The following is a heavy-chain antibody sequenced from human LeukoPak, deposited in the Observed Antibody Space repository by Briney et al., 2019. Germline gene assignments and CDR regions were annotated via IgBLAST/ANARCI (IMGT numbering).Heavy chain of an antibody. Sequence: SETLSLTCAVYGGSFSGYYWSWIRQPPGKGLEWIGEINHSGSTNYNPSLKSRVTISVDTSKNQFSLKLSSVTAADTAVYYCARHVYYDGTVYYFDYWGQGALVTVSS. V-gene: IGHV4-34*01. D-gene: IGHD3-22*01. J-gene: IGHJ4*02. CDR2: INHSGST. CDR3: ARHVYYDGTVYYFDY. CDR1: GGSFSGYY.